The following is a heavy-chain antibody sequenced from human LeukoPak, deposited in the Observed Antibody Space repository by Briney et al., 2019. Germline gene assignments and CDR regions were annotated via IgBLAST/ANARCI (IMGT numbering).Heavy chain of an antibody. D-gene: IGHD3-3*01. Sequence: PSETLSLTCTVSGGSISSGSYCWGWLRQPAGRGLEWIGRIYTSGSTNYNPSLKSRVTISVDTSKNQFSLKLSSVTAADTAVYYCARQAGVVTPFDYWGQGTLVTVSS. CDR1: GGSISSGSYC. J-gene: IGHJ4*02. CDR3: ARQAGVVTPFDY. V-gene: IGHV4-61*02. CDR2: IYTSGST.